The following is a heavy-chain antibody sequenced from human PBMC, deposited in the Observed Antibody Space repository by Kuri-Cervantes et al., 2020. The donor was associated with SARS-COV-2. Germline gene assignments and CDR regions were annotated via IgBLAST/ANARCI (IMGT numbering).Heavy chain of an antibody. D-gene: IGHD3-22*01. CDR2: INPSGGST. CDR1: GYTFTSYY. Sequence: ASVKVSCKASGYTFTSYYMHWVRQAPGQGLEWMGIINPSGGSTSYAQKFQGRVTMTEDTSTDTAYMELSSLRSEDTAVYYCATDRHYYDSSGHALGPYYYGMDVWGQGTTVTVSS. CDR3: ATDRHYYDSSGHALGPYYYGMDV. V-gene: IGHV1-46*01. J-gene: IGHJ6*02.